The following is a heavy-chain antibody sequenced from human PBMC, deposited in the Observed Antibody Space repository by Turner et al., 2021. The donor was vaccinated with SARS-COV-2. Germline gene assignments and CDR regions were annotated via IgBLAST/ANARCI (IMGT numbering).Heavy chain of an antibody. CDR3: AKVDIVSTNYFDP. V-gene: IGHV4-34*02. Sequence: QVQLQPCGAGLLQPSETLSLTCAVSGGFLSGYYWSWIRQPPGKGLEWLGEINQSGNNNYNPSLKSRVTITVDTSKNQISLKLNSVTAADTALYYCAKVDIVSTNYFDPWGQGTLVTVSS. CDR1: GGFLSGYY. J-gene: IGHJ5*02. D-gene: IGHD5-12*01. CDR2: INQSGNN.